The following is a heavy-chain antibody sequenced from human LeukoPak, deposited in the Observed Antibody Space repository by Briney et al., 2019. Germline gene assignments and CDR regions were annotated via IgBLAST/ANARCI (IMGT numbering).Heavy chain of an antibody. CDR1: GYTFTGYY. J-gene: IGHJ5*02. D-gene: IGHD6-13*01. V-gene: IGHV1-2*02. Sequence: GASVKVSCKASGYTFTGYYMHWVRQAPGQGLEWMGWINPNSGGTNYAQKFQGRVTMTRDTSISTAYMELSRLRSDDTAVYYCARDGAAAGTRWFDPWGQGTLVTASS. CDR2: INPNSGGT. CDR3: ARDGAAAGTRWFDP.